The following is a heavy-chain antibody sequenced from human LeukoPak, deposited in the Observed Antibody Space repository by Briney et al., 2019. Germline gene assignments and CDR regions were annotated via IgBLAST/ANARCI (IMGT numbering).Heavy chain of an antibody. CDR2: INPNSGGT. Sequence: ASVKVSCKASEYTFSVYHIHWVRQAPGQGLEWMGWINPNSGGTNYAQKFQGRVTMTRDTSISTAYMELSRLRSDDTAVYYCARANGSGWYNYWGQGTLVTVSS. D-gene: IGHD6-19*01. J-gene: IGHJ4*02. CDR3: ARANGSGWYNY. V-gene: IGHV1-2*02. CDR1: EYTFSVYH.